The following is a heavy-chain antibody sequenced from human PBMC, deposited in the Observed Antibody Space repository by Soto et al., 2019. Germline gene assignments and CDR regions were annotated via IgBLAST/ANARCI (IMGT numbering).Heavy chain of an antibody. V-gene: IGHV4-31*03. J-gene: IGHJ4*02. Sequence: PSETLSLTCTVSGGSITRGAYFWTWIRQHPGEGLEWIGYISYSGKTYYNPSLESRASISRDTSKNQFSLMLTSVTAADTAVYYCARDEDYQSAFDYWGQGTLVTVSS. CDR3: ARDEDYQSAFDY. CDR1: GGSITRGAYF. D-gene: IGHD2-2*01. CDR2: ISYSGKT.